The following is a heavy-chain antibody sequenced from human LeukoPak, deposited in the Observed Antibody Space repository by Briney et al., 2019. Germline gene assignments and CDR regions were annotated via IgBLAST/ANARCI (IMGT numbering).Heavy chain of an antibody. Sequence: SLTLSLTCAISEDSVSSNSAAWNWIRQSPSRGLEWLGRTYYRSKWYNDYAVSVKSRITINPDTSKNQFSLHLNSVTPEDTAVYYCARMDIVATNYFDYWGQGTLVTVSS. J-gene: IGHJ4*02. D-gene: IGHD5-12*01. CDR2: TYYRSKWYN. CDR3: ARMDIVATNYFDY. V-gene: IGHV6-1*01. CDR1: EDSVSSNSAA.